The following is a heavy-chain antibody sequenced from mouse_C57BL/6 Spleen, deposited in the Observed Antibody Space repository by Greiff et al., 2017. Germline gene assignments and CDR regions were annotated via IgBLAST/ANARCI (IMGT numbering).Heavy chain of an antibody. Sequence: VQLKQSGAELVRPGASVKLSCTASGFNIKDDYMHWVKQRPEQGLEWIGWIDPENGDTEYASKFQGKATITADTSSNTAYLQLSSLTSEDTAVYYCTAPYYGSSFDYWGQGTTLTVSS. CDR1: GFNIKDDY. CDR2: IDPENGDT. D-gene: IGHD1-1*01. CDR3: TAPYYGSSFDY. J-gene: IGHJ2*01. V-gene: IGHV14-4*01.